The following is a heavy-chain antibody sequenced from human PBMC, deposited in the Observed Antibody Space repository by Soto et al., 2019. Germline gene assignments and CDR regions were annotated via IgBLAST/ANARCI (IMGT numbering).Heavy chain of an antibody. D-gene: IGHD4-17*01. CDR2: MNPNSGNT. J-gene: IGHJ5*02. Sequence: QVQLVQSGAEVKKPGASVKVSCKASGYTFTSYDINWVRQATGQGLEYLGWMNPNSGNTGYVQKFQGRVTMTRDTPIRTAYMELSSLRSEASAVYFCARGIKYGAYSRWFDPWGQGTLVTVSS. CDR1: GYTFTSYD. V-gene: IGHV1-8*01. CDR3: ARGIKYGAYSRWFDP.